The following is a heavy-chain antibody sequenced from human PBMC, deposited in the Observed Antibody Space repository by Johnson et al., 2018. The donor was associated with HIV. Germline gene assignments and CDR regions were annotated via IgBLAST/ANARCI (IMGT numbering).Heavy chain of an antibody. Sequence: VQLVESGGGLVQPGWSLRLSCAASGFTFSSYWMHWVRQAPGKGLVWVSRINSDGSSTNYADSVKGRFTISRDNSKNTLYLQMNSLRAEDTALYYCAKGGAQHDIVATGGAFDIWGQGTMVTVSS. CDR2: INSDGSST. J-gene: IGHJ3*02. CDR1: GFTFSSYW. CDR3: AKGGAQHDIVATGGAFDI. V-gene: IGHV3-74*02. D-gene: IGHD5-12*01.